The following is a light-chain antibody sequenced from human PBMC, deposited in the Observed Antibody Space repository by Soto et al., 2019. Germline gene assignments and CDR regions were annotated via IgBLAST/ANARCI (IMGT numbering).Light chain of an antibody. Sequence: DIPMTQSPSSLSASVGDRVTITCRASQSISTFLNWYQQKPGKAPKLLIYAASSLQSGVPSRFSGSRSGADLILTINSLQPEDSATYYCQQSYSAPYTFGQGTKLEIK. CDR1: QSISTF. V-gene: IGKV1-39*01. J-gene: IGKJ2*01. CDR2: AAS. CDR3: QQSYSAPYT.